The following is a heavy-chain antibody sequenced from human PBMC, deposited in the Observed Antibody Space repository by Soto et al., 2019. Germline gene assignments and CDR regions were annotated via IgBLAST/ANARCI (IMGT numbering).Heavy chain of an antibody. Sequence: QVQLQESGPGLVKPSQTLSLTCTVSGGHISSSDYYWSWIRQPPGKGLEWIGYIYHSGNTYYNPSLKSRVTISVGTSKNQFSLKLSSVTAADTAVYYCARERPDGARLDPWGQGTLVTVSS. CDR3: ARERPDGARLDP. CDR1: GGHISSSDYY. D-gene: IGHD6-6*01. CDR2: IYHSGNT. V-gene: IGHV4-30-4*01. J-gene: IGHJ5*02.